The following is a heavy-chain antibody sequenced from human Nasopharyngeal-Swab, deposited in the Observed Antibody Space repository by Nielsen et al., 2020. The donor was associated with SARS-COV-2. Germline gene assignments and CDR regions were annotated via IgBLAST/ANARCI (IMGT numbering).Heavy chain of an antibody. CDR3: ARDRITDPDAFDI. J-gene: IGHJ3*02. Sequence: ASVKVSCKASEYTFTSYAMHWVRQAPGQRLEWMGWINAGNGNTKYSQKFQGRVTITRDTSASTAYMELSSLRSEDTAVYYCARDRITDPDAFDIWGQGTMVTVSS. CDR1: EYTFTSYA. V-gene: IGHV1-3*01. CDR2: INAGNGNT.